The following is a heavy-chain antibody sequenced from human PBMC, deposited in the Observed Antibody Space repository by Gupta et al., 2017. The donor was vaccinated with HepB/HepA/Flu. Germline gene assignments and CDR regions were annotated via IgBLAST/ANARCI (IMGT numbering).Heavy chain of an antibody. D-gene: IGHD1-26*01. J-gene: IGHJ4*02. V-gene: IGHV3-9*01. CDR2: ISWNSGSI. CDR3: ATFKYSGSSVDY. CDR1: GFTFDAYA. Sequence: EVQLVESGGGLVQPGRSLRLSCAASGFTFDAYAMHWVRQAPGKGLEWVSGISWNSGSIGYADSVKGRFTISRDNAKNSLYLQMNSLRAEDTALYYCATFKYSGSSVDYWGQGTLVTVSS.